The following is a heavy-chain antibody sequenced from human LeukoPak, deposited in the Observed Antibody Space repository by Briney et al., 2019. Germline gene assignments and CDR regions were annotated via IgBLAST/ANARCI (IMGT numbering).Heavy chain of an antibody. Sequence: GGSLRLSCAASGFTFSSYWMHWVRQAPGKGLVWVSRINTDGSSTNYADSVKGRFTISRDNAKNSVYLQMNSLRAGDTAVYYCARIGYSSSCTDYWGQGTLVTVSS. D-gene: IGHD2-2*01. CDR2: INTDGSST. CDR3: ARIGYSSSCTDY. J-gene: IGHJ4*02. V-gene: IGHV3-74*01. CDR1: GFTFSSYW.